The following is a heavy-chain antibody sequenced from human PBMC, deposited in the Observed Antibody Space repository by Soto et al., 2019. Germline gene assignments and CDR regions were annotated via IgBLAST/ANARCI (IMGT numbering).Heavy chain of an antibody. CDR3: ARGPLVVLNYFES. V-gene: IGHV1-69*02. J-gene: IGHJ4*02. CDR2: IFPLTDIP. Sequence: QVQLVQSGTEVKKPGSSVKVSCKASGGTFRNYPINWVRQATGQGLEWMGSIFPLTDIPDYAQNFQARLTISADKSTSTAYMEVSSLTSDDTAMYFCARGPLVVLNYFESWGQGTLVTVSS. CDR1: GGTFRNYP.